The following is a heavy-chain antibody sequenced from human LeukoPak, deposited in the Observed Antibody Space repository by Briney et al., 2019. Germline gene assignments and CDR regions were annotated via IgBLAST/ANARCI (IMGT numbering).Heavy chain of an antibody. V-gene: IGHV4-39*01. CDR2: IYYSGST. Sequence: PSETLSLTCTVSGGSISSSSYYWGWIRQPPGKGLEWIGSIYYSGSTYYNPSLKSRVTISVDTSKNQFSLKLSSVTAADTAVYYCARFYNSLVYFDYWGQGTLVTVSS. CDR1: GGSISSSSYY. J-gene: IGHJ4*02. CDR3: ARFYNSLVYFDY. D-gene: IGHD2/OR15-2a*01.